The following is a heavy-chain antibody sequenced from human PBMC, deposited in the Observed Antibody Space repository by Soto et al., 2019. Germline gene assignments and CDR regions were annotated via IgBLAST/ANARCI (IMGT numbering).Heavy chain of an antibody. Sequence: SVKVSCKASGGSFGKSAINWVRQTPGQGLEWLGGFIPVYRTLNYAQKFQGRVTITADESTGTAYMTLSSLASDDTAVYYCATGVIWIGYFTVDSWGQGTRVTVLL. V-gene: IGHV1-69*13. CDR3: ATGVIWIGYFTVDS. CDR1: GGSFGKSA. D-gene: IGHD3-3*01. J-gene: IGHJ4*02. CDR2: FIPVYRTL.